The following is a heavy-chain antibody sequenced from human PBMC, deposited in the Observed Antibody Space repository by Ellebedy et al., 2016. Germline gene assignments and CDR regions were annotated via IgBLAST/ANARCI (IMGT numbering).Heavy chain of an antibody. Sequence: GESLKISXVVSGITFSNYVMSWVRQAPGKGLEWVSSISGSGSGTYYADSVKGRFTISRDSSKNTIFLQINSLRAEDTAVYYCASAPRSSGYRGYFDYWGQGTLVTVSS. CDR3: ASAPRSSGYRGYFDY. V-gene: IGHV3-23*01. CDR1: GITFSNYV. D-gene: IGHD3-22*01. CDR2: ISGSGSGT. J-gene: IGHJ4*02.